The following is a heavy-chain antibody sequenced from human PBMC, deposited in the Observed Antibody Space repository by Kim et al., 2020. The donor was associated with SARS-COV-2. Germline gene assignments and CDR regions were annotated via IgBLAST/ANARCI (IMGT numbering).Heavy chain of an antibody. CDR2: INPNSGGT. CDR1: GYTFTGYY. J-gene: IGHJ4*02. Sequence: ASVKVSCKASGYTFTGYYMHWVRQAPGQGLEWMGRINPNSGGTNYAQKFQGRVTMTRDTSISTAYMELSRLRSDDTAVYYCARDQVPELRGYYDSSEGGYWGQGTLVTVSS. V-gene: IGHV1-2*06. CDR3: ARDQVPELRGYYDSSEGGY. D-gene: IGHD3-22*01.